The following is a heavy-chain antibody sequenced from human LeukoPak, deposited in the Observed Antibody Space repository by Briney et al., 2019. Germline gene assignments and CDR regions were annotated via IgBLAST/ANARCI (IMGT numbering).Heavy chain of an antibody. D-gene: IGHD4-17*01. CDR2: IKSKTDGGTT. Sequence: PGGSLRLSCAASGFTFSNAWMSWVRQAPGKGLEWVGCIKSKTDGGTTDYAAPVKGRFTISRDDSKNTLYLQMNSLKTEDTAVYYCTTKRLRSPFDYWGQGTLVTVSS. CDR1: GFTFSNAW. CDR3: TTKRLRSPFDY. V-gene: IGHV3-15*01. J-gene: IGHJ4*02.